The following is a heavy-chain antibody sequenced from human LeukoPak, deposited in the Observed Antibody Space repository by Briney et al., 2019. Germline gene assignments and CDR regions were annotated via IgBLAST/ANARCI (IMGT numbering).Heavy chain of an antibody. CDR3: ARSPMIRGVMEWFDP. Sequence: PSETLSLTCAVYGGSFSGYYWSWIRQPPGKGLEWIGEINHSGSTNYNPSLKSRVTISVDTSKNQFSLKLSSVTAADTAVYYCARSPMIRGVMEWFDPWGQGTLVTVSS. D-gene: IGHD3-10*01. J-gene: IGHJ5*02. CDR1: GGSFSGYY. CDR2: INHSGST. V-gene: IGHV4-34*01.